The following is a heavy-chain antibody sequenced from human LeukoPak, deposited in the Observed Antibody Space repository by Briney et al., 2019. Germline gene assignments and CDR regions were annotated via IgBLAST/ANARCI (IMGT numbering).Heavy chain of an antibody. CDR2: IHTSGST. J-gene: IGHJ5*02. V-gene: IGHV4-4*07. Sequence: PSETLSLTCTVSGGSISSYYWSWIRQPAGKGLEWIGRIHTSGSTNYNPSLKSRVTISVDTSKNQFSLKLSSVTAADTAVYYCARGPSVLRYFDWLHKRRNWFDPWGQGTLVTVSS. D-gene: IGHD3-9*01. CDR3: ARGPSVLRYFDWLHKRRNWFDP. CDR1: GGSISSYY.